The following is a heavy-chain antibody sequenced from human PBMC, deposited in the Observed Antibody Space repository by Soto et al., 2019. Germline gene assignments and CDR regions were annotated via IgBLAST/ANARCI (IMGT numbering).Heavy chain of an antibody. D-gene: IGHD3-3*01. J-gene: IGHJ4*02. CDR2: ISGSGGDT. CDR1: GFTFTSYA. V-gene: IGHV3-23*01. Sequence: QLLQSGGGLVQPGGSLRLSCSASGFTFTSYAMSWVRQAPGKGLEWVSGISGSGGDTKSADSVKGRFTISRDNFKNMLYLQMNSLRAEDTAVYYCAKHDFWTLYNTGLDSWGQGTLVTVSS. CDR3: AKHDFWTLYNTGLDS.